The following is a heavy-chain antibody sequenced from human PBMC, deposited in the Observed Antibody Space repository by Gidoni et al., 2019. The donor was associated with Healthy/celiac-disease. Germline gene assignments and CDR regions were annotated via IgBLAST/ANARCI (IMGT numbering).Heavy chain of an antibody. Sequence: EVHLLESGGGLVQPGGSLRLSCAASGFTFSSYAISWVRQAPGKGLEWGSAISGSGGSTYYAESVKGRFTISRDKSKNTMYLQMNSLRAEDTAVYYCAKTSGDGRYWYFDLWGRGTLVTVSS. CDR1: GFTFSSYA. CDR3: AKTSGDGRYWYFDL. D-gene: IGHD1-26*01. V-gene: IGHV3-23*01. J-gene: IGHJ2*01. CDR2: ISGSGGST.